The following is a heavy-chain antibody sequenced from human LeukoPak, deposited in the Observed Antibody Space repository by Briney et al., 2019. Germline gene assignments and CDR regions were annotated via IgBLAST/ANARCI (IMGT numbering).Heavy chain of an antibody. Sequence: PSETLSLTCTVSGGSISSYYWTWIRQPPGKGLEWIAYIYYSGDTNYNPSLKSRVTISLDTSKNQLSLNLNSVTAADTAVYYCATWNFLTAAAFDFWGQGTLVTVSS. J-gene: IGHJ4*02. CDR1: GGSISSYY. CDR2: IYYSGDT. D-gene: IGHD6-25*01. CDR3: ATWNFLTAAAFDF. V-gene: IGHV4-59*01.